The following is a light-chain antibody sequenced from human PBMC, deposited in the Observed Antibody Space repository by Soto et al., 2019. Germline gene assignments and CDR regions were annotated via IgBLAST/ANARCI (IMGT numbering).Light chain of an antibody. J-gene: IGLJ3*02. Sequence: QSVVTQPPSASGTPGQRVTISCSGSSPNIGSNYVYWYQHLPGTAPKVLIYKNSHRPSGVPDRISGSKSDTSASLAISGLRSEDEAHYYCAVWDDSLSGVVFGGGTKVTVL. CDR3: AVWDDSLSGVV. V-gene: IGLV1-47*01. CDR1: SPNIGSNY. CDR2: KNS.